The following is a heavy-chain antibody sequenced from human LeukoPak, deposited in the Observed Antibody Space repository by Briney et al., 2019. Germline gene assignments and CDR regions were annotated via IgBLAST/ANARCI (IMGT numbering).Heavy chain of an antibody. CDR2: ISSSSSYI. D-gene: IGHD6-6*01. Sequence: PSETLSLTCTVSGGSISSSSYYWGWIRQPPGKGLEWVSSISSSSSYIYYADSVKGRFTISRDNAKNSLYLQMNSLRAEDTAVYYCARLTGSIAAPRHYYYMDVWGKGTTVTVSS. J-gene: IGHJ6*03. CDR1: GGSISSSS. CDR3: ARLTGSIAAPRHYYYMDV. V-gene: IGHV3-21*01.